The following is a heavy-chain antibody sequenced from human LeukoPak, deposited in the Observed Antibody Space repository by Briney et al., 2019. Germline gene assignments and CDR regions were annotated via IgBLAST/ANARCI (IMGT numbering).Heavy chain of an antibody. D-gene: IGHD3-22*01. CDR2: INPNSGGT. CDR1: GYTFTGYY. J-gene: IGHJ4*02. Sequence: ASVKVSCKASGYTFTGYYMHWVRQAPGQGLEWMGWINPNSGGTNYAQKFQGRVTMTRDTSISTAYMELSRLRSDDTAVYYCARVNSAVFRGYYNQPSFDYWGQGTLVTVSS. CDR3: ARVNSAVFRGYYNQPSFDY. V-gene: IGHV1-2*02.